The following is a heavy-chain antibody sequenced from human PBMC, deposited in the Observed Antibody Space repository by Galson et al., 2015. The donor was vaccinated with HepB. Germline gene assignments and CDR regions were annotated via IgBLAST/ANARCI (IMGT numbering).Heavy chain of an antibody. J-gene: IGHJ4*02. CDR2: IYYSGRT. Sequence: TLSLTCTVSGGSISSSSYYWGWIRQPPGKGLEWIGSIYYSGRTHHNPSLKSRVTMSVDTSKSQFSLKLSSVTAADTAVYYCASLGWSSSGFGYWGQGTLVTVSS. CDR3: ASLGWSSSGFGY. V-gene: IGHV4-39*01. D-gene: IGHD6-19*01. CDR1: GGSISSSSYY.